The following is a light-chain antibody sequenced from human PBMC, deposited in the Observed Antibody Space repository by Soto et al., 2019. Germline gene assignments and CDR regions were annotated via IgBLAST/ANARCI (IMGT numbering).Light chain of an antibody. CDR1: QSISSY. J-gene: IGKJ4*01. Sequence: DIQMTQSPSSLSASVGDRVTITCRASQSISSYLNWYQQKPGKAPKLLIYAASSLQSGVPSRFSVRGSGTDFTLTISSLQPEDFATYYCQPSYSTPLTFGGGTKVEIK. CDR3: QPSYSTPLT. V-gene: IGKV1-39*01. CDR2: AAS.